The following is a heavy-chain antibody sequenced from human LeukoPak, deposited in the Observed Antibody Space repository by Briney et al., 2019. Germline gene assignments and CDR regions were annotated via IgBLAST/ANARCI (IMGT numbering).Heavy chain of an antibody. V-gene: IGHV3-53*01. CDR1: GFTVSSNN. D-gene: IGHD2-15*01. J-gene: IGHJ4*02. Sequence: GGSLRLSCAASGFTVSSNNMTWVRQAPGKGLEWASVIYSGGSTYYADSVRGRFTISRDNSKNTLYLQMNSLRAEDTAVYYCATRRGGGPYYFDYWGQGTLVTVSS. CDR3: ATRRGGGPYYFDY. CDR2: IYSGGST.